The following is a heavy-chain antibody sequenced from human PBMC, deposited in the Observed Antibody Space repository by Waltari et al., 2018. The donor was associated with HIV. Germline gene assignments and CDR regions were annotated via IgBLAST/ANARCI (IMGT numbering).Heavy chain of an antibody. CDR3: ARDAVTDDAFDL. Sequence: QVQLVESGGGLVMPGGSLRLSCAASGFTVNDYFMNWIRQAPGNGLEWSSYNTPTGDFMYYADSVRGRFTGSRDSAKNLLYLQVNSLTAEDTAVYYCARDAVTDDAFDLWGQGTMVTVSS. D-gene: IGHD6-19*01. J-gene: IGHJ3*01. CDR2: NTPTGDFM. V-gene: IGHV3-11*01. CDR1: GFTVNDYF.